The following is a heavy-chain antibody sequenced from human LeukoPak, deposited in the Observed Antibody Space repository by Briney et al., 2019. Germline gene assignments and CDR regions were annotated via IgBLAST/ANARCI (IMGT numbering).Heavy chain of an antibody. CDR2: ISYDGSNK. D-gene: IGHD6-13*01. Sequence: GSLRLSCAASGFTFSNFAMHWVRQAPGKGLEWVAVISYDGSNKYYADSVKGRFTISRDNSKNTLYPQMNSLRAEDTAVYYCAKDASWALDYWGQGTLVTVSS. V-gene: IGHV3-30*04. CDR3: AKDASWALDY. CDR1: GFTFSNFA. J-gene: IGHJ4*02.